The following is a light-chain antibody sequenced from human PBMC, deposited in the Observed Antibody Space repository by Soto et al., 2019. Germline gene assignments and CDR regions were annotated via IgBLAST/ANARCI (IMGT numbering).Light chain of an antibody. CDR1: QSVSSY. CDR3: HQRDNWPPGHT. V-gene: IGKV3-11*01. Sequence: EIVLTKSPATLSLSPGETATLSCRASQSVSSYLAWYQHKPGQSPRLLIYDASHRATGIPARFSGSGSGTDFTLTISSLEPEDFAVYYCHQRDNWPPGHTFGQGTKLEIK. CDR2: DAS. J-gene: IGKJ2*01.